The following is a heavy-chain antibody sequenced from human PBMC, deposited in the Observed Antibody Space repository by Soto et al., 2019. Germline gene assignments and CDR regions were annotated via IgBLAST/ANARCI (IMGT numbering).Heavy chain of an antibody. J-gene: IGHJ4*02. V-gene: IGHV1-69*12. D-gene: IGHD4-17*01. CDR2: IILPFGTP. Sequence: QVRLVQSEAEVKKPGSSVKVSCKASGGTFSNYAISWVRQAPGQGLEWMGGIILPFGTPTYAQTFQGRVTITADESMTVAYRELSGLRSEDTAVYYCERGPDYEGYFDYWGRGTLVTVSS. CDR3: ERGPDYEGYFDY. CDR1: GGTFSNYA.